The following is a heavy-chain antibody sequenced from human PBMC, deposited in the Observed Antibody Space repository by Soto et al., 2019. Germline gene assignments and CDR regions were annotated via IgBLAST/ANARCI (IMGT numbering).Heavy chain of an antibody. CDR3: ATGTFNFDS. CDR1: GFTFSSYA. J-gene: IGHJ4*02. Sequence: PGGSLRLSCAASGFTFSSYAMSWVRQAPGKGLEWVSVISGSGGSTDYADSVKGRFTISRDNSKNTLYLQMNSLRAEDTAVYYCATGTFNFDSRGQGTLVTVSS. V-gene: IGHV3-23*01. CDR2: ISGSGGST.